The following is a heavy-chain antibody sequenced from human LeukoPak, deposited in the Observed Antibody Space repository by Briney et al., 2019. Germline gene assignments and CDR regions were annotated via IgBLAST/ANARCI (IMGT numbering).Heavy chain of an antibody. J-gene: IGHJ4*02. CDR2: IYSGGNT. CDR1: GFTVSVNY. D-gene: IGHD3-22*01. Sequence: GGSLRLSCAAFGFTVSVNYMSWVRQAPGKGLECVSVIYSGGNTYYADSVKGRFTISRDNSKNTLYLQMNSLRAEDTAVYYCARKTDSGGQGDYWAPGTLVTVSS. CDR3: ARKTDSGGQGDY. V-gene: IGHV3-66*01.